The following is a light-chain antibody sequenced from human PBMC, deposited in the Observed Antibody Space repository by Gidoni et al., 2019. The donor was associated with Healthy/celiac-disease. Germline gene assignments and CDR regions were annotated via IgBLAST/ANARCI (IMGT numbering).Light chain of an antibody. CDR3: QQYYSYPPT. J-gene: IGKJ3*01. V-gene: IGKV1-8*01. Sequence: IRMTQSPSSFSASTGDRVTITCRSSQGISSYLAWYQQKPGKAPKLLIYAASTLQSGVPSRFSGSGSGTDFTLTISCLQSEDFATYYCQQYYSYPPTFGPGTKVDIK. CDR1: QGISSY. CDR2: AAS.